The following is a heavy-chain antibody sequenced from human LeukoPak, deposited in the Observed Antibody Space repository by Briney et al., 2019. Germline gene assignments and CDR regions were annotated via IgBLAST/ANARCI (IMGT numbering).Heavy chain of an antibody. CDR1: GGSISSGSYY. Sequence: ASETLSLTCTVSGGSISSGSYYWSWIRQPAGKGLEWIGRIYTSGSTNYNPSLKSRVTISVDTSKNQFSLKLSSVTAADTAVYYCARGRRGSITGTTYGDYWGQGTLVTVSS. CDR2: IYTSGST. CDR3: ARGRRGSITGTTYGDY. J-gene: IGHJ4*02. V-gene: IGHV4-61*02. D-gene: IGHD1-7*01.